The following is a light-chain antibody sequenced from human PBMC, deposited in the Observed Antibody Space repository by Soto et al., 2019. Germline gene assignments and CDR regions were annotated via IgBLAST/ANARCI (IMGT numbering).Light chain of an antibody. J-gene: IGKJ2*01. CDR3: MQGGHWPT. Sequence: DVVMTQSPLSLPVTLGQPASISCRSSQSLVSSNGNTYLNWFQQRPGQSPRRLVYKVSNRDSGVPDRFSGSASSTDFTLNISRVEAEDVGVYYCMQGGHWPTFGQGTKLEIK. CDR2: KVS. CDR1: QSLVSSNGNTY. V-gene: IGKV2-30*01.